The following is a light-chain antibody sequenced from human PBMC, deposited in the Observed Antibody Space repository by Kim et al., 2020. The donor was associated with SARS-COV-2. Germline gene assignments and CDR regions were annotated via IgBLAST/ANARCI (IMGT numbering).Light chain of an antibody. J-gene: IGLJ3*02. CDR2: QDS. CDR1: KLGDKY. CDR3: QAWDSNTGV. V-gene: IGLV3-1*01. Sequence: SYELTQPPSVSVSPGQTASITCSGDKLGDKYACWYQQKPGQSPVLVIYQDSKRPSGIPERFSGSNSGNTATLTISGTQPMDEADFYCQAWDSNTGVFGGGPQLTV.